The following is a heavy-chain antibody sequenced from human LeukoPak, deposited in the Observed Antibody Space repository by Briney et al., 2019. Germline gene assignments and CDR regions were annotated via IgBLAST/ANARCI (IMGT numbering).Heavy chain of an antibody. V-gene: IGHV1-69*04. CDR2: IIPILGIA. J-gene: IGHJ4*02. CDR3: ARGCSGGSCYEYGY. D-gene: IGHD2-15*01. Sequence: SVKVSCKASGGTFSSYAISWVRQAPGQGLEWMGRIIPILGIANYAQKFQGRVTITADKSTSTAYMELSSLRSEDTAVYYCARGCSGGSCYEYGYWGQGTLVTVSS. CDR1: GGTFSSYA.